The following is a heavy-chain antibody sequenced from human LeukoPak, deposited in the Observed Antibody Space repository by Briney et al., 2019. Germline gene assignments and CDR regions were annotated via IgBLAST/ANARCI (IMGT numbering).Heavy chain of an antibody. D-gene: IGHD4-23*01. CDR1: GGTFSSYA. V-gene: IGHV1-69*05. J-gene: IGHJ4*02. CDR3: ARQDYGGFDY. Sequence: SVKVSCKASGGTFSSYAISWVRQAPGQGLEWMGRIIPIFGTANYAQKFQGRVTITTDESTSTAYMELSRLRSDDAAVYYCARQDYGGFDYWGQGTLVTVSS. CDR2: IIPIFGTA.